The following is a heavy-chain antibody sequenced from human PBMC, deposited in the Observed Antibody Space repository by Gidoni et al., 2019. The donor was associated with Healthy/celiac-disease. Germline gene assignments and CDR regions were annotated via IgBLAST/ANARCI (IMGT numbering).Heavy chain of an antibody. D-gene: IGHD5-18*01. CDR2: INSDGSST. J-gene: IGHJ4*02. Sequence: EVQLVESGGGLVQPGGSLRLSCAASGFTFSSDWMHWVRQAPGKGLVWVSRINSDGSSTSYADSVKGRFTISRDNAKNTLYLQMNSLRAEDTAVYYCARDLRGPQTWPQLWVGGYWGQGTLVTVSS. V-gene: IGHV3-74*01. CDR1: GFTFSSDW. CDR3: ARDLRGPQTWPQLWVGGY.